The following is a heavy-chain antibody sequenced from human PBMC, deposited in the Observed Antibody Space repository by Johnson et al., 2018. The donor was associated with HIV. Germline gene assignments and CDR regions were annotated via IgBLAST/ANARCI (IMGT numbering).Heavy chain of an antibody. V-gene: IGHV3-13*01. CDR3: ARASYYYGSADI. Sequence: VQLVESGGGLVQPGGSLRLSCAASGFTFSSYDMHWVRQATGKGLEWVSAIGTAGDTYYPGSVKGRFTISRENAKNSLYLQMNSLRAEDTPVYYCARASYYYGSADIWGQGTMVTVSS. D-gene: IGHD3-10*01. J-gene: IGHJ3*02. CDR1: GFTFSSYD. CDR2: IGTAGDT.